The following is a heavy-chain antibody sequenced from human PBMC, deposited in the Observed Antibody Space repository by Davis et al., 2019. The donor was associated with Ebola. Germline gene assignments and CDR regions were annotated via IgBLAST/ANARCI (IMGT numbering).Heavy chain of an antibody. CDR3: ARDKVGATDYFDY. CDR2: IIPIFGTA. D-gene: IGHD1-26*01. V-gene: IGHV1-69*13. CDR1: GGTFSSYA. Sequence: SVKVSCKASGGTFSSYAISWVRQAPGQGLEWMGGIIPIFGTANYAQKFQGRVTITADESTSTAYMELSSLRSEDTAVYYCARDKVGATDYFDYWGQGTLVTVSS. J-gene: IGHJ4*02.